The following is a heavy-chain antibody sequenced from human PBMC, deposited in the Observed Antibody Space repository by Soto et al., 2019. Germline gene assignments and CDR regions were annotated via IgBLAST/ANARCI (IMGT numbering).Heavy chain of an antibody. Sequence: SETLSLTCTVSGDSISSADYYWSWISQTPGKGLEWIGHIFYSGTTYYNPSLKSRLTISVDTSKNHFSLRLTSVTAADTAVYYCARDLWVEPELYYYGMDVWGQGTTVTVS. J-gene: IGHJ6*02. D-gene: IGHD1-1*01. CDR1: GDSISSADYY. V-gene: IGHV4-30-4*01. CDR2: IFYSGTT. CDR3: ARDLWVEPELYYYGMDV.